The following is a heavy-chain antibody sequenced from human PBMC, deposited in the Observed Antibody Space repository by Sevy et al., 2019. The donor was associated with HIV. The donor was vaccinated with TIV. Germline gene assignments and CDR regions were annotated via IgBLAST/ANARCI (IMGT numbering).Heavy chain of an antibody. J-gene: IGHJ4*01. CDR2: INSDGSST. CDR1: GFTFSSYW. D-gene: IGHD2-15*01. CDR3: ARDQGYCSGGSCYDY. Sequence: GGSLRLSCAASGFTFSSYWMHWVRQAPGKGLVWVSRINSDGSSTSYADSVKGRFTISSDNAKNTLYLQMNSLRAEDTAVYYCARDQGYCSGGSCYDYWGHGTLVTVSS. V-gene: IGHV3-74*01.